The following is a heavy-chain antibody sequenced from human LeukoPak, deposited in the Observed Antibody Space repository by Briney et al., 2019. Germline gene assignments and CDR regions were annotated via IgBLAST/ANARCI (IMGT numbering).Heavy chain of an antibody. CDR1: GFTFSSYG. D-gene: IGHD3-22*01. Sequence: PGGSLRLSCAASGFTFSSYGMHWVRQAPGKGLEWVAVIWYDGSNKYYADSVKGRFTISRDNSKNTLYLQMNGLRAEDTAVYYCARDPGAYYYDSSGYCDYWGQGTLVTVSS. J-gene: IGHJ4*02. CDR2: IWYDGSNK. CDR3: ARDPGAYYYDSSGYCDY. V-gene: IGHV3-33*01.